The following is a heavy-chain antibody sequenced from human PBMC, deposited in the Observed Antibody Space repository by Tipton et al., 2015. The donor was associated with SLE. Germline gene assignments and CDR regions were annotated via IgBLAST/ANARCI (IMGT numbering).Heavy chain of an antibody. CDR2: IDSTGNT. Sequence: LRLSCTVSGVSISSGRYYWNWIRQPAGKGLEWIGRIDSTGNTNYNPSLRSRITISVDTSKNQFSLKLSSVTAADTAVYYCARGGVGGYDYFDHWGQGTLVIVSS. D-gene: IGHD5-12*01. CDR1: GVSISSGRYY. J-gene: IGHJ4*02. CDR3: ARGGVGGYDYFDH. V-gene: IGHV4-61*02.